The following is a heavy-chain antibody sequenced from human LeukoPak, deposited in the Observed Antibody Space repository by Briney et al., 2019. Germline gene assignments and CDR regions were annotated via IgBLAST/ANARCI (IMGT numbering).Heavy chain of an antibody. V-gene: IGHV3-11*04. CDR1: GFSFSNYA. J-gene: IGHJ6*03. Sequence: GGSLRLSCAASGFSFSNYAMSWIRQAPGKGLEWLSYISSGGDSIYYADSVKGRFTISRDNAKNSVSLQMNSLRAEDTAVYYCASGSYGSGFYYFYYMDVWGKGTTVTVSS. CDR3: ASGSYGSGFYYFYYMDV. D-gene: IGHD3-10*01. CDR2: ISSGGDSI.